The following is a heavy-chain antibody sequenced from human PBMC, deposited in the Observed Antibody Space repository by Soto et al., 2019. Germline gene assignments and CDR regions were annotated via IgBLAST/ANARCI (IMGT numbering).Heavy chain of an antibody. V-gene: IGHV5-51*01. CDR2: IYPDDSDV. D-gene: IGHD2-15*01. CDR1: GYTFTDYW. CDR3: ARQSSDTYSDYFDP. J-gene: IGHJ5*02. Sequence: EVQLVQSGAEVRKPGESLKISCMGSGYTFTDYWIGWVRQMPGKGLEWMGIIYPDDSDVRYSPSFQGQVTMSVDKSSNTAYLQWTSLKASDTAIYYCARQSSDTYSDYFDPWGQGNLVTVSS.